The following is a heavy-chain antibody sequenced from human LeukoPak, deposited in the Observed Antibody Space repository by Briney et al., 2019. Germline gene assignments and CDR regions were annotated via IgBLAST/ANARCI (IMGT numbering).Heavy chain of an antibody. CDR3: AREIDRHDYNRFLDY. V-gene: IGHV1-69*13. D-gene: IGHD5-24*01. CDR1: GGTFSSYA. J-gene: IGHJ4*02. CDR2: IIPIFGTA. Sequence: GASVKVSCKASGGTFSSYAISWVRQAPGQGLEWMGGIIPIFGTANYAQKFQGRVTITADESTSTAYMELSSLRSEDTAVYYCAREIDRHDYNRFLDYWGQGTLVTVSS.